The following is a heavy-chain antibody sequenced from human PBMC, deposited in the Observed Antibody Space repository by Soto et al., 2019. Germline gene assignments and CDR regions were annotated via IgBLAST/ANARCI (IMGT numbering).Heavy chain of an antibody. D-gene: IGHD3-3*01. V-gene: IGHV4-4*02. CDR2: IYNSGST. CDR1: GGYISSRNW. Sequence: QVQLQESGPGLVKPSGTLSLTCAVSGGYISSRNWWRWVRQPPGKGLEWIGEIYNSGSTNYNPSLKSRVTISVDKSKNQFSLKLRYVTAADTAVYYCARSQDDDFWSGYYPYYFDYWGRGPLVTVSS. CDR3: ARSQDDDFWSGYYPYYFDY. J-gene: IGHJ4*02.